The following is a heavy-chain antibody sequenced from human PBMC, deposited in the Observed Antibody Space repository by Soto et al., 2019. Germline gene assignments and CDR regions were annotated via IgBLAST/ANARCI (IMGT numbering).Heavy chain of an antibody. V-gene: IGHV4-30-4*01. CDR1: GGSIRSGGCY. CDR2: IYYSGST. CDR3: ARNFGSGTTIDY. D-gene: IGHD3-10*01. Sequence: PSETLSLTCTVSGGSIRSGGCYWSWVRQSPRRGLEWIGNIYYSGSTYYNPSLKSRLTISVDRSKNQFSLRLSSVTAADTAVYFCARNFGSGTTIDYWGQGTLVTVSS. J-gene: IGHJ4*02.